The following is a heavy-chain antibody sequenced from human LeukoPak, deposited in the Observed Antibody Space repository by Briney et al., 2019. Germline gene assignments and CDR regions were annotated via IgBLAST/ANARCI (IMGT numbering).Heavy chain of an antibody. CDR1: GYTFTSYG. CDR3: ARIRQSYYDSSGYHDY. CDR2: ISAYNGNT. J-gene: IGHJ4*02. D-gene: IGHD3-22*01. Sequence: ASVKVSCKASGYTFTSYGISWVRQAPGQGLEWMGWISAYNGNTNYAQKLQGRVTMTTDTSTSTAYMELRSLRSDDTAVYYCARIRQSYYDSSGYHDYWGQGTLVTVSS. V-gene: IGHV1-18*01.